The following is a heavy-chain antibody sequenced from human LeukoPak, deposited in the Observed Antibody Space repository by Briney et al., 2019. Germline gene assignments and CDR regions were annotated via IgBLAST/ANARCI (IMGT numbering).Heavy chain of an antibody. CDR1: GGSFSGYY. D-gene: IGHD2-2*01. J-gene: IGHJ4*02. Sequence: SETLSLTCAVYGGSFSGYYWSWISQHPGEGTEWLVEINPSGRTNYNPSLKSRVTISVDTSKNQFSLKWSSVTAAHTAVYYCARVPSGVVEPPTRGDYFDFWGQGTLVTVSS. CDR2: INPSGRT. V-gene: IGHV4-34*01. CDR3: ARVPSGVVEPPTRGDYFDF.